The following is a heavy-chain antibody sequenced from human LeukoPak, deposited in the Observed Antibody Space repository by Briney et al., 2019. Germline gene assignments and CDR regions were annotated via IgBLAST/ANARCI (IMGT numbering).Heavy chain of an antibody. Sequence: PSETLSLTCIVSGGSVSAYCWGWIRQPPGKGLEWIGHGYHSGSTNYNPSLKSRVTISVDMSKNQFSLNLSSVTAADTAVYYCARDPVSAFDIWGQGTMVTVSS. J-gene: IGHJ3*02. CDR3: ARDPVSAFDI. CDR2: GYHSGST. V-gene: IGHV4-59*02. CDR1: GGSVSAYC.